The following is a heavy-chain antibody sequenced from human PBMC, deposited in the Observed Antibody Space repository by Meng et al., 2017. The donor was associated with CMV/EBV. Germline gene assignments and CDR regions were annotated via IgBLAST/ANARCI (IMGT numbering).Heavy chain of an antibody. CDR2: IYYSGST. CDR1: GGSISSSSYY. CDR3: ASIVGAQDY. J-gene: IGHJ4*02. Sequence: RLPLQESGPGLVKPSETLSLTCTVSGGSISSSSYYWGWIRQPPGKGLEWIGSIYYSGSTYYNPSLKSRVTISVDTSKNQFSLKLSSVTAADTAVYYCASIVGAQDYWGQGTLVTVSS. D-gene: IGHD1-26*01. V-gene: IGHV4-39*06.